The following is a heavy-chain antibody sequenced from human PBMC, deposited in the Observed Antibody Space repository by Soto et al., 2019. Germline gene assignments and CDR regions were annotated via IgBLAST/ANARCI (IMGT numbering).Heavy chain of an antibody. CDR3: ATGLARLLRPPYYYGLDV. D-gene: IGHD3-3*02. Sequence: GGSLRLSCAASGFTFSPYAMTWVRQAPGKGLEWVSSISGSGGNTNYADSVKGRFTVSRDNSKRTLSLQMNRLTEEDTAIYYSATGLARLLRPPYYYGLDVWGRGTTVTVSS. CDR1: GFTFSPYA. CDR2: ISGSGGNT. J-gene: IGHJ6*02. V-gene: IGHV3-23*01.